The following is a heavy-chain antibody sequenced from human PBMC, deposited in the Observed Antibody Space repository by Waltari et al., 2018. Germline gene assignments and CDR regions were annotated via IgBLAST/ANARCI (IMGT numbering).Heavy chain of an antibody. J-gene: IGHJ6*03. CDR3: ATALAAGYYYYYYMDV. D-gene: IGHD6-13*01. V-gene: IGHV1-69-2*01. CDR1: GYTFTDYY. Sequence: EVQLVQSGAEVKKPGATVKISCTASGYTFTDYYLHRVQQAPGKGLEWMGRVDPEDGETIYAEKFQGRVTITADTSTDTAYMELSSLRSEDTAVYYCATALAAGYYYYYYMDVWGKGTTVTVSS. CDR2: VDPEDGET.